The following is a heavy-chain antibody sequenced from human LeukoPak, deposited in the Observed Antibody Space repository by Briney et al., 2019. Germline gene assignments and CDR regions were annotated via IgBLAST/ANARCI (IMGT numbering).Heavy chain of an antibody. CDR2: IIPIFDTA. Sequence: GASVKVSCKASGYTFTSYGISWVRQAPGQGLEWMGGIIPIFDTADYAQKFQGRLTITADESTSTAYMELSSLRAEDTAVYYCARDLLGSQTSYSSGAWDYWGQGTLVTVSS. J-gene: IGHJ4*02. D-gene: IGHD3-9*01. CDR1: GYTFTSYG. V-gene: IGHV1-69*13. CDR3: ARDLLGSQTSYSSGAWDY.